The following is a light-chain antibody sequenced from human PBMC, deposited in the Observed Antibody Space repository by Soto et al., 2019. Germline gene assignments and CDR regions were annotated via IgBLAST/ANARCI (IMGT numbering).Light chain of an antibody. J-gene: IGKJ1*01. CDR2: LAS. Sequence: DIQMTQSPSTLSASVGDRVTNTCRASQSIGTSLAWYQQRPGKAPKLLIYLASNLEVGVPSRFSGSGSGTEFTLAISSLQPDDFATYYCQQHGSYPRTLGQGTKVEI. V-gene: IGKV1-5*03. CDR1: QSIGTS. CDR3: QQHGSYPRT.